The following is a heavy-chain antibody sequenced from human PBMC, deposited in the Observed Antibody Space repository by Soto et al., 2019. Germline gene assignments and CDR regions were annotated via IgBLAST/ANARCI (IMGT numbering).Heavy chain of an antibody. D-gene: IGHD2-2*01. CDR2: IYYSGST. J-gene: IGHJ6*03. Sequence: SETLSLTCTVSGGSISSYYWSWIRQPPGKGLEWIGYIYYSGSTNYNPSLKSRVTISVDTSKNQFSLKLSSVTAADTAVYYCARHDCSSTSCYYDYYYYMDVWGKGTTVTVSS. V-gene: IGHV4-59*08. CDR3: ARHDCSSTSCYYDYYYYMDV. CDR1: GGSISSYY.